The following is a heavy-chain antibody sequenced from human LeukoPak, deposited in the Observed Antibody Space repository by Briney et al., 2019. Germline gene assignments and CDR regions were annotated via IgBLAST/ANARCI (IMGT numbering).Heavy chain of an antibody. J-gene: IGHJ6*02. V-gene: IGHV1-69*13. CDR1: GGTFSSYA. CDR3: ARDSGPTFEGYYGMDV. D-gene: IGHD2/OR15-2a*01. CDR2: IIPIFGTA. Sequence: SVKVSCKASGGTFSSYAISWVRQAPGQGLEWMGGIIPIFGTANYAQKFQGRVTITADESTSTAYMGLSSLRSEDTAVYYCARDSGPTFEGYYGMDVWGQGTTVTVSS.